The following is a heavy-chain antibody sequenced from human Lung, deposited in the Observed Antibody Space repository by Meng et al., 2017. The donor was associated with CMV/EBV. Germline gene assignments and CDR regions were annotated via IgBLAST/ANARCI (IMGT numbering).Heavy chain of an antibody. J-gene: IGHJ4*02. CDR3: ATDRERRYSYGIIVY. D-gene: IGHD5-18*01. CDR1: GYTFTSYY. Sequence: ASVKVSCKASGYTFTSYYMHWVRQAPGQGLERMGIINPSGGSTSYAQKFQGRVTMTRDTSTSTVYMELSSLRSEDTAAYYCATDRERRYSYGIIVYWGQRXLVTVSS. V-gene: IGHV1-46*01. CDR2: INPSGGST.